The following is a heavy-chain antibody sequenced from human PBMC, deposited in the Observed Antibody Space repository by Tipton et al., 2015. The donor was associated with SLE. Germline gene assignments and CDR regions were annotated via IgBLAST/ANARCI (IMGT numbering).Heavy chain of an antibody. CDR1: GFTFSTYA. V-gene: IGHV3-64D*06. CDR3: VKEGAGAYDRVGDY. CDR2: ISSNGGST. J-gene: IGHJ4*02. Sequence: SLRLSCSASGFTFSTYAMYWVRQAPGKGLEYVSAISSNGGSTYYTDSVKGRFTISRDNSKNTLYLQMSSLRAEDTAVYYCVKEGAGAYDRVGDYWGQGTLVTVSS. D-gene: IGHD5-12*01.